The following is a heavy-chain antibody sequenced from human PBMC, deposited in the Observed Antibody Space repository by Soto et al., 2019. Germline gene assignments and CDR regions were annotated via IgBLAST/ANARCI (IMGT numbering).Heavy chain of an antibody. CDR1: GGTFSSYA. V-gene: IGHV1-69*06. CDR2: IIPIFGTA. Sequence: SSVKVSCKASGGTFSSYAISCVRQAPGQGLEWMGRIIPIFGTANYAQKFQGRVTITADKSTSTAYMELSSLRSEDTAVYYCGRDAQPYYYDDRGYWAYNWFDPWLQGTLVTVSA. D-gene: IGHD3-22*01. J-gene: IGHJ5*02. CDR3: GRDAQPYYYDDRGYWAYNWFDP.